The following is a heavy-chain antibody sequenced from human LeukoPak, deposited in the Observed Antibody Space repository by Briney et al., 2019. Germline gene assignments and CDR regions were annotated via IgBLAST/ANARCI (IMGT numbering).Heavy chain of an antibody. CDR3: ARASSEGYDYYYYYMDV. Sequence: ASVKVSCKASGYTFTSYDTNWVRQATGQGLEWMGWMNPNSGNTGYAQKFQGRVTMTRNTSISTAYMELSSLRSEDTAVYYCARASSEGYDYYYYYMDVWGKGTTVTVSS. D-gene: IGHD5-12*01. CDR2: MNPNSGNT. J-gene: IGHJ6*03. CDR1: GYTFTSYD. V-gene: IGHV1-8*01.